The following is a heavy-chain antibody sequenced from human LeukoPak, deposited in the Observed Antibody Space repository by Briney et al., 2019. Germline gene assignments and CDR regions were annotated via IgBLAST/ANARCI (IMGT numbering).Heavy chain of an antibody. Sequence: GGSLRLSCAASGFTFSSYAMHWVRQAPGKGLEWVAVISYDGSNKYYADSVKGRFTISRDNSKNTLYLQMNSLRAEDTAVYYCARDRQIAGYNSGAFDIWGQGTMVTVSS. CDR1: GFTFSSYA. CDR2: ISYDGSNK. D-gene: IGHD5-24*01. CDR3: ARDRQIAGYNSGAFDI. J-gene: IGHJ3*02. V-gene: IGHV3-30-3*01.